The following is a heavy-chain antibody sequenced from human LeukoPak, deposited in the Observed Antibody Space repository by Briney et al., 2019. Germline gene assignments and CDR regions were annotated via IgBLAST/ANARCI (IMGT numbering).Heavy chain of an antibody. CDR1: GFTFSTYG. V-gene: IGHV3-30*02. D-gene: IGHD3-10*01. CDR3: ANEWLHVSGSYKANN. Sequence: GGSLRLSCAASGFTFSTYGMHWVRQAPGKGLEWVAFIRSDGSDKYHADSVKGRFTISRDNSKNTLYLQTNSLRTEDTAVYYCANEWLHVSGSYKANNWGQGTLVTVSS. CDR2: IRSDGSDK. J-gene: IGHJ4*02.